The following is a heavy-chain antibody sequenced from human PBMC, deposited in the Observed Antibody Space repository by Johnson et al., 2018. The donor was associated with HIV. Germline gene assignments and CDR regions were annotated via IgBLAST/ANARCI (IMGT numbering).Heavy chain of an antibody. V-gene: IGHV3-11*04. CDR1: GFSLSDYY. CDR2: VSGCSSGI. CDR3: ARVYSGSFRPTKGNDVFDI. J-gene: IGHJ3*02. D-gene: IGHD1-26*01. Sequence: QVQLVESGGGLVKPGASLRLSCAASGFSLSDYYMSWIRQAPGKGLEWVSYVSGCSSGIYYADPVKGRFTISRDNAKNSLYLQMDSLRAEDTAVYYCARVYSGSFRPTKGNDVFDIWGQGTMVTVSS.